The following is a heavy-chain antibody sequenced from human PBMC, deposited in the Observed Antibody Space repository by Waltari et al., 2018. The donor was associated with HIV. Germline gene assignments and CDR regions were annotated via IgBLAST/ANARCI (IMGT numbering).Heavy chain of an antibody. CDR1: GFIFSTYS. J-gene: IGHJ6*02. CDR2: IGSSGTTL. V-gene: IGHV3-48*02. CDR3: ARDKLGDPAPV. Sequence: EAQLEESGGALIQTGGSLRVSCVGTGFIFSTYSLNWVRQAPGKGVEWVAYIGSSGTTLYADSVKGRFTISRDNAKNSVFLQMNSLREDDTALYFCARDKLGDPAPVWGQGTTVTVSS. D-gene: IGHD1-26*01.